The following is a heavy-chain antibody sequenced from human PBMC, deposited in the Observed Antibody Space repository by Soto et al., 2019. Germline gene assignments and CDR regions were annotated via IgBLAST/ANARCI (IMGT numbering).Heavy chain of an antibody. J-gene: IGHJ4*02. Sequence: GGPLRLSCAASGFTFSGYTVNWVRQAPGKGLEWVSCISLSGSDMYYAGSVKGRFTISRDNAKNSLSLQMNSLRAQDTAVYYCVRDHIWSFDYWGQGTPVTVS. CDR2: ISLSGSDM. CDR3: VRDHIWSFDY. V-gene: IGHV3-48*01. CDR1: GFTFSGYT. D-gene: IGHD3-10*01.